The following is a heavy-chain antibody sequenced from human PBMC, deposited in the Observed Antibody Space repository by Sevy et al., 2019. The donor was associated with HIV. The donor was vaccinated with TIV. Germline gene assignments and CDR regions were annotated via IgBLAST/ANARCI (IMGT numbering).Heavy chain of an antibody. CDR3: ARDGVSSGWYRGYYFDY. V-gene: IGHV3-30*04. Sequence: GGSLRLSCAASRFTFNTYAMHWVRQAPGKGLDWVAFISCDGTNEYYADSVKGRFTISRDNSKNTLYLQLNSLRAEDTAVHYCARDGVSSGWYRGYYFDYWGQGTLVTVSS. CDR1: RFTFNTYA. J-gene: IGHJ4*02. CDR2: ISCDGTNE. D-gene: IGHD6-19*01.